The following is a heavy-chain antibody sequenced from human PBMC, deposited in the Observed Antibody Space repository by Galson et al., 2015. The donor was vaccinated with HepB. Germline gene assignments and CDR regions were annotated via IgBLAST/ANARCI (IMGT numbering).Heavy chain of an antibody. J-gene: IGHJ4*02. CDR3: ARNTPSSGYHGLHY. Sequence: SLRLSCAASGFTFSNYGMHWVRQAPGKGLEWVAYIRYDGSVKYYGDSVKGRFAISRDNSGNTLYLQMNSLRAEDTAVYYCARNTPSSGYHGLHYGGQGTLVTVSS. V-gene: IGHV3-30*02. CDR1: GFTFSNYG. CDR2: IRYDGSVK. D-gene: IGHD5-12*01.